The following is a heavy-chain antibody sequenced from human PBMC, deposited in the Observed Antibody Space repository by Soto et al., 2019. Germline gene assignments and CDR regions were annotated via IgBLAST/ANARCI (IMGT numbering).Heavy chain of an antibody. J-gene: IGHJ4*02. CDR3: AKDRRYDSSGYGDSLPDY. D-gene: IGHD3-22*01. CDR2: MSGSGGST. Sequence: EVQLLESGGGLVQPGGSLRLSCAASGFTFSSYAMSWVRQAPGKGLEWVSGMSGSGGSTDYADSVKGRLTISRDNSKNTLYLQMNSLRAEDTAVYYCAKDRRYDSSGYGDSLPDYWGQGTLVTLSS. CDR1: GFTFSSYA. V-gene: IGHV3-23*01.